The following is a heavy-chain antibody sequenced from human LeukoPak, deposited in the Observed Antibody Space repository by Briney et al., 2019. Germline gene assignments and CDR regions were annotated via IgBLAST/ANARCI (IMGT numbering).Heavy chain of an antibody. V-gene: IGHV5-51*01. CDR2: IYPDDSGT. J-gene: IGHJ6*03. CDR3: ARHGHCTNGVCYSNYYYHMDV. CDR1: GYSFASSW. D-gene: IGHD2-8*01. Sequence: GESLKISCKGSGYSFASSWIGWVRQMPGKGLEWMGIIYPDDSGTRYSPSFEGQITISVDKSISTAYLRWSSLKASDTAVYYCARHGHCTNGVCYSNYYYHMDVWGKGTTVTVSS.